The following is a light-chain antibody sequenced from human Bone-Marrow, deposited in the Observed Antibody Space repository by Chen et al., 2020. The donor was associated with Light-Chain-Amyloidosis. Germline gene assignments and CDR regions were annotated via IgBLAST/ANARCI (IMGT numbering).Light chain of an antibody. Sequence: QSALTQPRSVSGSPGQSVTISCTGTSSDIGSYNYVSLYQQHPGQAPKLMIYDVTKRPSGVPDRFSGSKSGNTASLTISGLQAEDEADYFCCSYAGTFTYVVFGGGTKLTVL. CDR1: SSDIGSYNY. CDR2: DVT. J-gene: IGLJ2*01. V-gene: IGLV2-11*01. CDR3: CSYAGTFTYVV.